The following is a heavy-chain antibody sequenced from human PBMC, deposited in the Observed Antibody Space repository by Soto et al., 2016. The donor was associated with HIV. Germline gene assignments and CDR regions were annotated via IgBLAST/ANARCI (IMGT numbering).Heavy chain of an antibody. CDR2: ISSSSSYI. CDR3: ARELRSYNYGSEIDY. CDR1: GFSFNYYT. J-gene: IGHJ4*02. Sequence: EVQLVESGGGLIKPGGSLRLSCGASGFSFNYYTMSWVRQAPGKGLEWVSSISSSSSYIYYADSLKGRFTISRDNAKNSLYLQMNTLRVDDTAVYYCARELRSYNYGSEIDYWGQGILVTVSP. V-gene: IGHV3-21*01. D-gene: IGHD5-18*01.